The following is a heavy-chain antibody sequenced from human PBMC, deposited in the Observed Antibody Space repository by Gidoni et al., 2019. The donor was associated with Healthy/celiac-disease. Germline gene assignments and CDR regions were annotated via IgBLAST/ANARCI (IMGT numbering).Heavy chain of an antibody. CDR1: GSTFTSYD. D-gene: IGHD1-7*01. J-gene: IGHJ6*02. CDR2: MNPNSGNT. V-gene: IGHV1-8*01. Sequence: QVQLVQSGAEVTKPGASVKVSCTASGSTFTSYDINWVRQATGQGLEWMGGMNPNSGNTGYAQKFQGRVTMTRNTSISTAYMELSSLRSEDTAVYYCARSRITGTPPGMDVWGQGTTVTVSS. CDR3: ARSRITGTPPGMDV.